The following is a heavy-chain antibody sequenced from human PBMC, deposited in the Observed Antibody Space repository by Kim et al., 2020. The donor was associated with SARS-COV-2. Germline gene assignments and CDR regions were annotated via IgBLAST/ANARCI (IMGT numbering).Heavy chain of an antibody. V-gene: IGHV5-10-1*01. CDR1: GYSFTSYW. Sequence: GESLKISCKGSGYSFTSYWISWVRQMPGKGLEWMGRIDPSDSYTNYSPSFQGHVTISADKSISTAYLQWSSLKASDTAMYYCARPPHYYDSSGYKTGDAFDIWGQGTMVTVSS. D-gene: IGHD3-22*01. CDR2: IDPSDSYT. CDR3: ARPPHYYDSSGYKTGDAFDI. J-gene: IGHJ3*02.